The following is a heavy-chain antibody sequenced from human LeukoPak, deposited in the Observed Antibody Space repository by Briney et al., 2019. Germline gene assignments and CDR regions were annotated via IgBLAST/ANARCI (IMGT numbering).Heavy chain of an antibody. D-gene: IGHD3-10*01. CDR1: GGSISSYY. CDR3: ARELDYYGSGSPTKGYYFDY. Sequence: SETLSLTCTVSGGSISSYYWSWIRQPPGKGLEWIGYIYYSGSTNYNPSLKSRVTISVDTSKNQLSLKLSSVTAADTAVYYCARELDYYGSGSPTKGYYFDYWGQGTLVTVSS. CDR2: IYYSGST. V-gene: IGHV4-59*01. J-gene: IGHJ4*02.